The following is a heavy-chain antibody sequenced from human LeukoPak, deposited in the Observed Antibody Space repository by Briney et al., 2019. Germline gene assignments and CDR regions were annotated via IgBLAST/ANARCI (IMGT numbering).Heavy chain of an antibody. CDR1: GGSISSGGYY. Sequence: PSETLSLTCTVSGGSISSGGYYWSWIRQHPGKGLEWIGYIYYSGSTYYNPSLKSRVTISVDTFKNQFSLKLSSVTAADTAVYYCARAPIVVVTAGAFDIWGQGTMVTVSS. CDR3: ARAPIVVVTAGAFDI. V-gene: IGHV4-31*03. D-gene: IGHD2-21*02. CDR2: IYYSGST. J-gene: IGHJ3*02.